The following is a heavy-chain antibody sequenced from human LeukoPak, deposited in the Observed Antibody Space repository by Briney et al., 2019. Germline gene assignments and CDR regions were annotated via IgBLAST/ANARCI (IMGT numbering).Heavy chain of an antibody. CDR3: ARGGGSSGYPDY. J-gene: IGHJ4*02. CDR2: INPKSGVT. V-gene: IGHV1-2*02. Sequence: GASVKVSCKVSGYTFIDNYIHWVRQAPGQGLEWMAWINPKSGVTNYAQTFHGRVTMTRDTSISTVYLEMTRLNSDDTAVYYCARGGGSSGYPDYWGQGTQVTVSS. CDR1: GYTFIDNY. D-gene: IGHD3-22*01.